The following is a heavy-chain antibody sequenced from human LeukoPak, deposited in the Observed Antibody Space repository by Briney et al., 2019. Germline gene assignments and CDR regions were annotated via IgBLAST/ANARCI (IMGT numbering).Heavy chain of an antibody. D-gene: IGHD4-17*01. CDR3: AREGTTVTTNYYYYYYMDV. CDR1: GFTFSSYA. J-gene: IGHJ6*03. CDR2: INWNGGST. V-gene: IGHV3-20*04. Sequence: GGSLRLSCAASGFTFSSYAMHWVRQAPGKGLEWVSGINWNGGSTGYADSVKGRFTISRDNAKNSLYLQMNSLRAEDTALYYCAREGTTVTTNYYYYYYMDVWGKGTTVTVSS.